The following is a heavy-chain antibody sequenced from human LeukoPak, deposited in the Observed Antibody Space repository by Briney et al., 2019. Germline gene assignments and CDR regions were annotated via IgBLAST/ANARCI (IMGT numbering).Heavy chain of an antibody. CDR3: ARDGEDAFDI. D-gene: IGHD3-10*01. Sequence: SETLSLTCTVSGYSISSGYYWGWIRQPPGKRLEWVASIHSSGNTYYSPTLKSRVTISVDTSKNQFSLNLTSVPAADAAVYYCARDGEDAFDIWGQGTMVTVSS. CDR2: IHSSGNT. J-gene: IGHJ3*02. CDR1: GYSISSGYY. V-gene: IGHV4-38-2*02.